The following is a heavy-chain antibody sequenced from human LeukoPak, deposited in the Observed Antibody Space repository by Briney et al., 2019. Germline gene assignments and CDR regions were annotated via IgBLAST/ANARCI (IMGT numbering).Heavy chain of an antibody. CDR3: AKDGIAVAGMDY. D-gene: IGHD6-19*01. Sequence: GGSLRLSCAASGFTFSSCSMNWVRQAPGKGLEWVSFISSSTSYIYYADSVEGRFTISRDNSKNTLYLQMNSLRAEDTAVYYCAKDGIAVAGMDYWGQGTLVTVSS. CDR2: ISSSTSYI. V-gene: IGHV3-21*01. CDR1: GFTFSSCS. J-gene: IGHJ4*02.